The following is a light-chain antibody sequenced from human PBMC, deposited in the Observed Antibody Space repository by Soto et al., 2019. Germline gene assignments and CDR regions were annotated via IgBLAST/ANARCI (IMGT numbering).Light chain of an antibody. V-gene: IGKV4-1*01. CDR3: QENYSVSRT. CDR2: WAS. J-gene: IGKJ1*01. Sequence: DIVMTQSPDALAVSLGERATINCKSSQSLLYYSNFNNYLAWFQKKPGQPPKLLIYWASYRQSGVPARFSGSGSGTDFTLTINGLQAEDAAVYYCQENYSVSRTCGQGTKVEIK. CDR1: QSLLYYSNFNNY.